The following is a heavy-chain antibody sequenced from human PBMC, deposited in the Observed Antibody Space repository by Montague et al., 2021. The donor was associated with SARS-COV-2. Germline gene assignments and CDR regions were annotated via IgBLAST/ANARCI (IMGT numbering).Heavy chain of an antibody. Sequence: SETLSLTCTVSGGSISSYSFYWGWISQPPGKGLEWIGTIYYSGTTYYNPSLKSRVTISVDTSKNQFSLNLSSVTAADTAVYYCARPRGVGTYDIWGQGTMVTVSS. CDR1: GGSISSYSFY. V-gene: IGHV4-39*01. D-gene: IGHD7-27*01. CDR3: ARPRGVGTYDI. CDR2: IYYSGTT. J-gene: IGHJ3*02.